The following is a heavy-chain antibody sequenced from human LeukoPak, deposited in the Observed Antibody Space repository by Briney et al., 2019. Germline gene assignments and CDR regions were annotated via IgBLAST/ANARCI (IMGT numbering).Heavy chain of an antibody. D-gene: IGHD4-23*01. J-gene: IGHJ4*02. CDR2: INHSGST. CDR3: ARARWLSYYFDY. CDR1: GGSISSGGYY. V-gene: IGHV4-39*07. Sequence: SETLSLTCTVSGGSISSGGYYWSWIRQHPGKGLEWIGEINHSGSTNYNPSLKSRVTISVDTSKNQFSLKLSSVTAADTAVYYCARARWLSYYFDYWGQGTLVTVSS.